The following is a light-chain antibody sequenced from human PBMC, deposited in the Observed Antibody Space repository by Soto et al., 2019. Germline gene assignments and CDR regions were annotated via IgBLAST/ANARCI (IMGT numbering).Light chain of an antibody. CDR3: VTWDTSLNAMI. CDR2: DNH. V-gene: IGLV1-51*01. CDR1: NSNIGDHS. Sequence: QSVLTQPPSVSAAPGQKVTISCSGSNSNIGDHSASWYQHLPGTAPKLLISDNHNRPSGIPDRFSGSKSDTSATLGITGLQTGDEADYYCVTWDTSLNAMIFGGGTKVTVL. J-gene: IGLJ2*01.